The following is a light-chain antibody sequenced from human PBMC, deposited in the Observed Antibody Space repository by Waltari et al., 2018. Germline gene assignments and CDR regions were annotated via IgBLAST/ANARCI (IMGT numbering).Light chain of an antibody. J-gene: IGKJ4*01. Sequence: DIQMTQSPSSLSASVGDRVAITCRASQSIRTYLNWYQQKPGTAPKLLIYVASSLQSGVPSRFSGSASGTDFTLAISSLQPEDFATYYCQQSYSTPLSFGGGTKVEIK. V-gene: IGKV1-39*01. CDR2: VAS. CDR3: QQSYSTPLS. CDR1: QSIRTY.